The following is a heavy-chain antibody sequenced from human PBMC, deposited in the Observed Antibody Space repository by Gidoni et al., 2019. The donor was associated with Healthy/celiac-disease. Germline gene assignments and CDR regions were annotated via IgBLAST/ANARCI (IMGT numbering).Heavy chain of an antibody. CDR2: IIPILGIA. D-gene: IGHD2-2*01. J-gene: IGHJ6*02. V-gene: IGHV1-69*08. CDR1: GGTFSRYT. Sequence: QVQLVQSGAEVKKPGSSVKVSCKASGGTFSRYTISWVRQAPGQGLEWMGRIIPILGIANYAQKFQGRVTITADKSTSTAYMELSSLRSEDTAVYYCARDRGDCSSTSCHYYGMDVWGQGTTVTVSS. CDR3: ARDRGDCSSTSCHYYGMDV.